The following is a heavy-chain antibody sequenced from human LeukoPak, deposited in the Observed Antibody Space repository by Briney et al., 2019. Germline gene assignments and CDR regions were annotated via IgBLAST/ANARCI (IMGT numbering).Heavy chain of an antibody. Sequence: GGSLRPSCAASGFTFTTSAVTWVRQAPGKGLEWVSTISGGGVGTYYADAVKGRFTISRDNSKTTLFLQMNSLRAEDTAVYYCAARNSSGWYWDYWGQGTLVTVSS. CDR3: AARNSSGWYWDY. J-gene: IGHJ4*02. CDR1: GFTFTTSA. V-gene: IGHV3-23*01. CDR2: ISGGGVGT. D-gene: IGHD6-19*01.